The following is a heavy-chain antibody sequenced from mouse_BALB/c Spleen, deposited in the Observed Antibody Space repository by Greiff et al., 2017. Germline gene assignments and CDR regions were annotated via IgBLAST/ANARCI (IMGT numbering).Heavy chain of an antibody. CDR1: GFTFSSYA. V-gene: IGHV5-9-4*01. CDR2: ISSGGSYT. CDR3: ARRRLGSPYAMDY. D-gene: IGHD1-2*01. Sequence: EVHLVESGGGLVKPGGSLKLSCAASGFTFSSYAMSWVRQSPEKRLEWVAEISSGGSYTYYPDTVTGRFTISRDNAKNTLYLEMSSLRSEDTAMYYCARRRLGSPYAMDYWGQGTSVTVSS. J-gene: IGHJ4*01.